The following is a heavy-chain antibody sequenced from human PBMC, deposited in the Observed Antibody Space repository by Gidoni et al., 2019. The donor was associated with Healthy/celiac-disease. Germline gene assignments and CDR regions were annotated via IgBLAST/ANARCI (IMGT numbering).Heavy chain of an antibody. V-gene: IGHV3-9*01. Sequence: EVQLVESGGGLVQPGRSLRLSCAASGFTFDDYAMHWVRQAPGKGLEWVSGISWNSGSIGYADSVKGRFTISRDNAKNSLYLQMNSLRAEDTALYYCAKDGHPTFVLFDYWGQGTLVTVSS. D-gene: IGHD6-6*01. J-gene: IGHJ4*02. CDR1: GFTFDDYA. CDR2: ISWNSGSI. CDR3: AKDGHPTFVLFDY.